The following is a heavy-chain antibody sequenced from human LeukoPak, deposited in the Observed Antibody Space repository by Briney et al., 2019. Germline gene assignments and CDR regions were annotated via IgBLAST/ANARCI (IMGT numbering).Heavy chain of an antibody. CDR3: ARDGGWLQYIDY. V-gene: IGHV3-21*01. CDR1: GFSFTTYS. J-gene: IGHJ4*02. D-gene: IGHD5-24*01. Sequence: GGSLRLSCAASGFSFTTYSMNWVRRAPGKGLEWVSSISSSNSSIYYADSVKGRFTISRDNAKNSLYLQMNSLRAEDTAVYYCARDGGWLQYIDYWGQGTLVTVSS. CDR2: ISSSNSSI.